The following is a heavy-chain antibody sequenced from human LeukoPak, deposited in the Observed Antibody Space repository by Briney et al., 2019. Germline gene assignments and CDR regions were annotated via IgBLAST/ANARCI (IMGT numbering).Heavy chain of an antibody. J-gene: IGHJ6*03. V-gene: IGHV1-69*13. Sequence: SVKVSCKASGGTFSSYAISWVRQAPGQGLEWMGGIIPIFGTANYAQKFQGRVTITADGSTSAAYMELSSLRSEDTAVYYCARESGYCSSTSCYGYYYYMDVWGKGTTVTVSS. CDR2: IIPIFGTA. CDR1: GGTFSSYA. D-gene: IGHD2-2*01. CDR3: ARESGYCSSTSCYGYYYYMDV.